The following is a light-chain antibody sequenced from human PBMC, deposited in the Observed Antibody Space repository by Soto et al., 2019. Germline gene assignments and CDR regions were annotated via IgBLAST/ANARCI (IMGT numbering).Light chain of an antibody. Sequence: QSVLTQPPSASGTPGQRVTISCSGISSNIGGNYVYWYQQLPGKAPKLLIHRNNQRPSGVPDRFSGSKSGTSASLAISGLRSEDEADYYCATWDDSRSGWVFGGGTKLTVL. CDR1: SSNIGGNY. CDR2: RNN. CDR3: ATWDDSRSGWV. V-gene: IGLV1-47*01. J-gene: IGLJ3*02.